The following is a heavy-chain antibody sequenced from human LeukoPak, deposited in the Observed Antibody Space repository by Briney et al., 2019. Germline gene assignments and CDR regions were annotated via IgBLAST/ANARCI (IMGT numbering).Heavy chain of an antibody. V-gene: IGHV4-59*01. CDR2: IYYSGNT. CDR3: ARSQRGLPY. CDR1: GGSISGDH. Sequence: SETLSLTCTVSGGSISGDHWNWIRQPPGKGLEWIGYIYYSGNTNYNPSLKSRVTISVDTSKNQFSLKLNSVTAADTAMYYCARSQRGLPYWGQGILVTVSS. J-gene: IGHJ4*02. D-gene: IGHD3/OR15-3a*01.